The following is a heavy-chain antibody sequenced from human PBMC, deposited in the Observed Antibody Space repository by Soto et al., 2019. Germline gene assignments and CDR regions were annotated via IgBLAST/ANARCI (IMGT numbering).Heavy chain of an antibody. V-gene: IGHV4-30-4*01. D-gene: IGHD2-21*01. Sequence: SLSLTCVVSGDSMTSGSYYWSWVRQPPGKGLEWLGNIYYRGATSHNPSLKGRLLISADTSRNQFSLELASVTAADTAVYYCARENPINWGGWFDPWGQGILVTVSS. CDR1: GDSMTSGSYY. J-gene: IGHJ5*02. CDR3: ARENPINWGGWFDP. CDR2: IYYRGAT.